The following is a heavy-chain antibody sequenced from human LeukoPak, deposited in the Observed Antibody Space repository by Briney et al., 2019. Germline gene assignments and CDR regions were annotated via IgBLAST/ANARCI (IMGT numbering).Heavy chain of an antibody. CDR3: ARAYYDSSGSPYFGY. CDR1: GGSISSYY. CDR2: IYYSGST. J-gene: IGHJ4*02. Sequence: PSETLSLTCTVSGGSISSYYWSWIRQPPGKGLEWIGYIYYSGSTNYNPSLKSRVTISVDTSKNQFSLKLSSVTAADTAVYYCARAYYDSSGSPYFGYWGQGTLVTVSS. D-gene: IGHD3-22*01. V-gene: IGHV4-59*12.